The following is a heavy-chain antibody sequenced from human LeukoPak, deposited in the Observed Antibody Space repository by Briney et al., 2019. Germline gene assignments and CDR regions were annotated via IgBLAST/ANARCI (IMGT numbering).Heavy chain of an antibody. CDR1: GGSISSYY. D-gene: IGHD3-22*01. Sequence: PSETLSLTCTVSGGSISSYYWSWIRQPAGKGLEWIGRIYTSGSTNYNPSLKSRVTMSVDTSKNQFSLKLSSVTAADTAVYYCARDSYYYDSSGYYGVYGMDVWGQGTTVTVPS. CDR2: IYTSGST. CDR3: ARDSYYYDSSGYYGVYGMDV. V-gene: IGHV4-4*07. J-gene: IGHJ6*02.